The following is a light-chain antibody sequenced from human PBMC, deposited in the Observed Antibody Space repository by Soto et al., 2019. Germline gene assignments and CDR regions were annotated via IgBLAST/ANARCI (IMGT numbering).Light chain of an antibody. Sequence: EIVLTQSPATLSVFPGEKATLSCGASQSVSNNLAWYHQKPGQAPRPLIYGASTRATGVPARFSGSGSGTEFTLTISSLQSEDSAIYYCQQYYSSPFTFGPGTKVDIK. CDR1: QSVSNN. V-gene: IGKV3-15*01. J-gene: IGKJ3*01. CDR3: QQYYSSPFT. CDR2: GAS.